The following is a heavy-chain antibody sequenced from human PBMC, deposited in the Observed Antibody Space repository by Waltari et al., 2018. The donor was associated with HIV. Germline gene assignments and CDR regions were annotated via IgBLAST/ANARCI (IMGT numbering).Heavy chain of an antibody. CDR3: ARDLSWNQADY. CDR1: GFTFRNYW. D-gene: IGHD1-1*01. V-gene: IGHV3-74*01. J-gene: IGHJ4*02. CDR2: IDPGAAGI. Sequence: EVQLVESGGGLVQPGGSLRLSCAASGFTFRNYWMHWVRQEPGKGRVWRSRIDPGAAGITDADSVKGRFSIARDNSKNTVYLQMNNLGAEDTALYYCARDLSWNQADYWGQGALVTVSS.